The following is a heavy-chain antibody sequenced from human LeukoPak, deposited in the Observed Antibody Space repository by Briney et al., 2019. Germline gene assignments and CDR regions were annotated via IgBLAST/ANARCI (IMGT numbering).Heavy chain of an antibody. Sequence: AGGSLRLSCAASGFTVSSNYMGWVRQAPGKGLEWVSVIYSGGSTYYADSVKGRFTISRDNSKNTLYLQMNSLRAEDTAVYYCASKGGKYCSGGSCYSQWGQGTLVTVSS. V-gene: IGHV3-53*01. CDR3: ASKGGKYCSGGSCYSQ. J-gene: IGHJ4*02. CDR2: IYSGGST. D-gene: IGHD2-15*01. CDR1: GFTVSSNY.